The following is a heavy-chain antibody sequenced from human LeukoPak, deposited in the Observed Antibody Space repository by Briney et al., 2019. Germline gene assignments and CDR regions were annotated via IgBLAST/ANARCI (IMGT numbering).Heavy chain of an antibody. V-gene: IGHV3-48*01. CDR2: ISSSSSTI. CDR1: GFTFSSYS. J-gene: IGHJ4*02. D-gene: IGHD6-19*01. CDR3: AGGDHTYSSGHVGFDY. Sequence: PGGSLRLSCAASGFTFSSYSMNWVRQAPGKGLEWVSYISSSSSTIYYADSVKGRFTISRDNAKNSLYLQMNSLRAEDTAVYYCAGGDHTYSSGHVGFDYWGQGTLVTVSS.